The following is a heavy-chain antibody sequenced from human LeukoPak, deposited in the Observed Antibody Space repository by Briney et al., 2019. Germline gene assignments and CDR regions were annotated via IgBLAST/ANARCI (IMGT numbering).Heavy chain of an antibody. CDR2: IYYSGST. D-gene: IGHD2-21*02. CDR3: ARNYCGDDCFAFDF. V-gene: IGHV4-59*01. CDR1: GGSLSTYY. J-gene: IGHJ3*01. Sequence: SETLSLTCTVSGGSLSTYYWSWIRQSPGKGLEWIAYIYYSGSTNYNPSLRSRVTISVDTSKNQFSLKMSSVTAADTAVYYCARNYCGDDCFAFDFWGQGTMVTVSS.